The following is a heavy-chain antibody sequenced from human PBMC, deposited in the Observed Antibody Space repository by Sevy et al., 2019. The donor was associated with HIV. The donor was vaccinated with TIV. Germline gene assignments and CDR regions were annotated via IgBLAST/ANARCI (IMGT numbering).Heavy chain of an antibody. CDR3: ARGSWGGIDY. CDR1: GFTFSTYE. D-gene: IGHD1-26*01. CDR2: ISRSGSTI. V-gene: IGHV3-48*03. J-gene: IGHJ4*02. Sequence: GGSLRLSCAASGFTFSTYEMNWVRQAPGKGLEWVSYISRSGSTIYYTDSVKGRLTISRDNAKNSLYLQMNSLRAEDTAVYYCARGSWGGIDYWGQGTLVTVSS.